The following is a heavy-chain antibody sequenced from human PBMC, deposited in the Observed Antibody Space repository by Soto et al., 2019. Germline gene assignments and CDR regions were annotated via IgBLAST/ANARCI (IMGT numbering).Heavy chain of an antibody. Sequence: SETLSLTCTVSGGSISSYYWSWIRQPPGKGLEWIGYIYYSGSTNYNPSLKSRVTISVDTSKNQFSLKLSSVTAADTAVYYCAKRHSSSSYFDYWGQGTLVTAPQ. V-gene: IGHV4-59*01. D-gene: IGHD6-6*01. CDR1: GGSISSYY. CDR3: AKRHSSSSYFDY. CDR2: IYYSGST. J-gene: IGHJ4*02.